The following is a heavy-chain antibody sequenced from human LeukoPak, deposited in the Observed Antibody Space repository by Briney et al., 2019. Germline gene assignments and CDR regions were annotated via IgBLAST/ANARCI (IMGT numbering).Heavy chain of an antibody. CDR1: GYTFTSYG. CDR3: ARHHYDFWSGYLEVDY. Sequence: GASVKVSCKASGYTFTSYGISWVRQAPGQGLEWMGWISAYNGNTNYAQKLQGRVTMTTDTSTSTAYMELRSLRSDDTAVYYCARHHYDFWSGYLEVDYWGQGTLVTVSS. J-gene: IGHJ4*02. CDR2: ISAYNGNT. D-gene: IGHD3-3*01. V-gene: IGHV1-18*01.